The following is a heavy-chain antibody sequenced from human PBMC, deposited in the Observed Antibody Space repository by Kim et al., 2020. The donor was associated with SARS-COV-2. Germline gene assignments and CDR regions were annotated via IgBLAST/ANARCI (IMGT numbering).Heavy chain of an antibody. J-gene: IGHJ4*02. D-gene: IGHD3-3*01. Sequence: MSYADSLRGRFTISRDNAKNSLYLQMNFLRVHGTAVYFCARDPNRSGYWGQGTLITVSS. CDR3: ARDPNRSGY. CDR2: M. V-gene: IGHV3-11*01.